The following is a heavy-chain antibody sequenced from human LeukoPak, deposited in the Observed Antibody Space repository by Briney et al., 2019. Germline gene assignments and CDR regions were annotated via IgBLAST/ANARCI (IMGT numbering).Heavy chain of an antibody. CDR1: GFTFSTYW. CDR2: INSDGTLI. CDR3: ATEMGGR. J-gene: IGHJ4*02. V-gene: IGHV3-74*01. D-gene: IGHD1-26*01. Sequence: GGSLRLSCAASGFTFSTYWMHWVRHAPGKGLLWVSRINSDGTLISYADSVKGRFTISRDNAKNTLYLQMDSLKGEDTAVYYCATEMGGRWGQGTLVTVS.